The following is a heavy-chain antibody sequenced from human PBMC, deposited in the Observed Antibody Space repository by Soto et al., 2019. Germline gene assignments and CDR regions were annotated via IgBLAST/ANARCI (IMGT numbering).Heavy chain of an antibody. CDR1: GFKFSSYS. J-gene: IGHJ4*02. CDR2: ISTSSTYI. V-gene: IGHV3-21*01. CDR3: SIFMNDSTRYYLAY. Sequence: GGSLRLSCAASGFKFSSYSMNWVRQAPGKGLEWVSSISTSSTYIYSADSVQGRFTISRDNAKKSLYLHMNSLRAEDTALYYCSIFMNDSTRYYLAYSGQGSQVPVSS. D-gene: IGHD3-22*01.